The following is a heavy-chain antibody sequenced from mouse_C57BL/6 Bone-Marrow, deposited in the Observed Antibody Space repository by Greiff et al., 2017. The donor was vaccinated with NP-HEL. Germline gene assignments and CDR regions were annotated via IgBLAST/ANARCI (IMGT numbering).Heavy chain of an antibody. V-gene: IGHV5-12*01. J-gene: IGHJ3*01. Sequence: EVMLVESGGGLVQPGGSLKLSCAASGFTFSDYYMYWVRQTPEKRLEWVAYISNGGGSTYYPDTVKGRFTISRDNAKNTLYLQMSRLKSEDTAMYYCARQYDGYYPLFAYWGQGTLVTVSA. CDR3: ARQYDGYYPLFAY. CDR1: GFTFSDYY. CDR2: ISNGGGST. D-gene: IGHD2-3*01.